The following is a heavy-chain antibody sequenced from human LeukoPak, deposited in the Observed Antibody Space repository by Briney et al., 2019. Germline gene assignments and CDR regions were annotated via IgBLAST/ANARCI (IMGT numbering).Heavy chain of an antibody. J-gene: IGHJ6*02. CDR2: ISYDGSNK. CDR3: ARVGDNSGWYYYYGMDV. Sequence: QAGGSLRLSCAASGFTFSSYTMHWVRQAPGKGLEWVAVISYDGSNKYYADSVKGRFTISRDNSKNTLYLQMNSLRAEDTAVYYCARVGDNSGWYYYYGMDVWGQGTTVTVSS. CDR1: GFTFSSYT. V-gene: IGHV3-30-3*01. D-gene: IGHD6-19*01.